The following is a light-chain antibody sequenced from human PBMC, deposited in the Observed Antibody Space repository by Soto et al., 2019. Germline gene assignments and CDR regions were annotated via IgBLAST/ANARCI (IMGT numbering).Light chain of an antibody. CDR3: MQGTHWPRS. Sequence: DVVMTQSPLSLPVTLGQPASISCRSSQSLVSSDGNTYLNWFQQRPGQSPRRLIYKVSNRDSGVPDRFSGSGSGTDFTLKISRAEAEDVGVYYCMQGTHWPRSFGQGTKVEIK. CDR2: KVS. V-gene: IGKV2-30*01. J-gene: IGKJ1*01. CDR1: QSLVSSDGNTY.